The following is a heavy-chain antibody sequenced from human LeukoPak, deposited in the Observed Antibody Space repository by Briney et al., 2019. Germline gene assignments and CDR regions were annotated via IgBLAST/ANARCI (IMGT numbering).Heavy chain of an antibody. CDR2: IKLDENTA. Sequence: GGSLRLSCAASELINTHYWMHWVRQFPGKGLLWVSRIKLDENTAYYADFVKGRFTISRDNAKSTIYLQMNSLRVEDSAVYYCARDRPLWNWGQGTLVTVSS. J-gene: IGHJ4*02. CDR1: ELINTHYW. CDR3: ARDRPLWN. D-gene: IGHD3-3*01. V-gene: IGHV3-74*01.